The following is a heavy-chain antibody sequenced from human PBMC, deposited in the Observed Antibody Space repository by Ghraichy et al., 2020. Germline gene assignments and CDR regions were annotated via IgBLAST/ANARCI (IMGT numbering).Heavy chain of an antibody. CDR1: GGSISSYY. V-gene: IGHV4-59*08. CDR3: ARHDSVWVVAASLHWYFDL. CDR2: IYYSGST. D-gene: IGHD2-21*01. Sequence: SETLSLTCTVSGGSISSYYWSWIRQPPGKGLEWIGYIYYSGSTNYNPSLKSRVTISVDTSKNQFSLKLSSVTAADTAVYYCARHDSVWVVAASLHWYFDLWGRGTLVTVSS. J-gene: IGHJ2*01.